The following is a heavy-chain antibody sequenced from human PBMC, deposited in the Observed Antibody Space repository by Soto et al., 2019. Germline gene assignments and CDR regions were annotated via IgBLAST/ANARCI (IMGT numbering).Heavy chain of an antibody. Sequence: PSETLSLTCSVSGDSITAYYWTWIRQPPGRGLEYIGYISSSGNTYYNPSLRSRVAISLDTSKNQFSLSLTSVTAADTAVYYCPRENYGSGGAPFLDFWGQGTLVTVSS. J-gene: IGHJ4*02. CDR1: GDSITAYY. V-gene: IGHV4-59*01. CDR2: ISSSGNT. D-gene: IGHD2-15*01. CDR3: PRENYGSGGAPFLDF.